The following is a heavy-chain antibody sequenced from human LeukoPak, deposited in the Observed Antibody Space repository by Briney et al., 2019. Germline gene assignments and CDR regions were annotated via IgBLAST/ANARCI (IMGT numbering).Heavy chain of an antibody. CDR3: ARDSSVANNYYFDH. J-gene: IGHJ4*02. CDR1: GFTVGDNY. V-gene: IGHV3-66*01. CDR2: IYGRGRT. D-gene: IGHD1/OR15-1a*01. Sequence: GGSLRLSCAASGFTVGDNYMSWVRQAPGKGLEWVSLIYGRGRTFYTDSVKGRFTISRDNSNNTLYLQMNSLRAEDTAVYFCARDSSVANNYYFDHWGQGTLVTVSS.